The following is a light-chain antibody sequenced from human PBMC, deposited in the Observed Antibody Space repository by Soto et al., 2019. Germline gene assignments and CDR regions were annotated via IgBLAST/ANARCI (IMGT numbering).Light chain of an antibody. CDR1: SSNIGGNS. Sequence: PGQKVTISCSGSSSNIGGNSVSWYQQLPGTAPKLLIYDDDKRPSGIPDRFPGSKSGTSATLGITGFRTGDEADYYCGSWDSSLSAYVFGTGTKVTVL. V-gene: IGLV1-51*01. J-gene: IGLJ1*01. CDR2: DDD. CDR3: GSWDSSLSAYV.